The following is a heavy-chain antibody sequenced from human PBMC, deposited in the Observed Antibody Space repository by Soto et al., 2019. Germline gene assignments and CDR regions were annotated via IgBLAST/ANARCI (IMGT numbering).Heavy chain of an antibody. CDR1: GFSVSAYT. J-gene: IGHJ4*02. D-gene: IGHD1-1*01. CDR2: ISSDGNHK. CDR3: ARWEQPLFDY. Sequence: QVQLVESGGGVVQTGRSLRLSCAASGFSVSAYTVHWVRQAPGKGLEWVAVISSDGNHKYYTDSVKGRFAISRDTSTNTVFLQMSSLGPEDTDVYYCARWEQPLFDYWGQGTLVTVSS. V-gene: IGHV3-30*09.